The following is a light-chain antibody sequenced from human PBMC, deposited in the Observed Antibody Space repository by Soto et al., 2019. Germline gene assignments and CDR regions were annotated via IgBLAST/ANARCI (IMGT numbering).Light chain of an antibody. J-gene: IGLJ1*01. CDR2: EVS. V-gene: IGLV2-18*02. CDR3: SSYTSSSTYG. CDR1: SSDVGSDNR. Sequence: QSALAQPPSVSGPPGQSVAISCTGTSSDVGSDNRVSWYQQPPGTAHKLIISEVSNRPSGVPDRFSGSKSGNTASLTISGLQAEDEADYYCSSYTSSSTYGFGTGTKVTVL.